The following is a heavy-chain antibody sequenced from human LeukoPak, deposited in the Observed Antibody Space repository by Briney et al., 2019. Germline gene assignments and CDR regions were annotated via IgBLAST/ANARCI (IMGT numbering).Heavy chain of an antibody. CDR3: ARKENVYYYFDY. D-gene: IGHD3-10*01. CDR1: GYSITSSSW. Sequence: SETLSLTCAVSGYSITSSSWWGWIRQPPGKGLEWVGYIYHSGTTYYNPSLQSRVTMSVDTSKNQFSLKLSSVTAVDTAVYYCARKENVYYYFDYWGQGTLVTVSS. J-gene: IGHJ4*02. V-gene: IGHV4-28*01. CDR2: IYHSGTT.